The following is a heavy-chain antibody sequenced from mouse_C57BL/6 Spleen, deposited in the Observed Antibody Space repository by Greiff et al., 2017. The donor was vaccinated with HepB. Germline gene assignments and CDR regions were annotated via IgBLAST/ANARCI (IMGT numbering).Heavy chain of an antibody. D-gene: IGHD2-5*01. V-gene: IGHV1-69*01. CDR1: GYTFTSYW. CDR2: IDPSDSYT. CDR3: ARSYYSNFGAWFAY. J-gene: IGHJ3*01. Sequence: QVQLQQPGAELVMPGASVKLSCKASGYTFTSYWMHWVKQRPGQGLEWIGEIDPSDSYTNYTQKFKGKSTLTVDKSSSTAYMQLSSLTSEDSAVYYCARSYYSNFGAWFAYWGQGTLVTVSA.